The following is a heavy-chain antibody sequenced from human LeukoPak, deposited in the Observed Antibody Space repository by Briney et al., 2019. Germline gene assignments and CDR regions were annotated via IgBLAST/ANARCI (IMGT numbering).Heavy chain of an antibody. Sequence: HGESLKISCKGSGYSFTNYWIGWVRQMPGKGPEWMGIIYPGDSDTRHSPSFQGQVTISADKSISTAYLQWSSLKASDTAMYYCARISPILVDTAMIRPFDYWGQGTLVTVSS. CDR1: GYSFTNYW. CDR2: IYPGDSDT. J-gene: IGHJ4*02. CDR3: ARISPILVDTAMIRPFDY. V-gene: IGHV5-51*01. D-gene: IGHD5-18*01.